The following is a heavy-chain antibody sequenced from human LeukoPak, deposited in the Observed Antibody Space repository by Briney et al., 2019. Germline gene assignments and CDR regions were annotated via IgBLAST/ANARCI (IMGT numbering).Heavy chain of an antibody. CDR3: ARTAGRGVDDAFDI. D-gene: IGHD6-19*01. CDR2: VFYTGST. Sequence: PSETLSLTCTVSGGSISSYYWTWIRQPPGKGLEWIGYVFYTGSTNYNPSLKSRVTISVDTSKNQFFLRLSSMTAADTAVYYCARTAGRGVDDAFDIWGQGTMVTVSS. J-gene: IGHJ3*02. CDR1: GGSISSYY. V-gene: IGHV4-59*08.